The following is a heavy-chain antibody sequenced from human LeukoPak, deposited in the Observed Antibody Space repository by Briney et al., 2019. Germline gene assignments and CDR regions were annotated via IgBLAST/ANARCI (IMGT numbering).Heavy chain of an antibody. CDR3: ARDRSQYDFWSGLYYYYYGMDV. CDR1: GFTFSSYW. D-gene: IGHD3-3*01. Sequence: PGGSLRLSCAASGFTFSSYWMSWVRQAPGKGLEWVANIKQDGSEKYYVDSVKGRFTISRDNAKNSLYLQMNSLRAEDTAVYYCARDRSQYDFWSGLYYYYYGMDVWGQGTTVTVSS. J-gene: IGHJ6*02. V-gene: IGHV3-7*01. CDR2: IKQDGSEK.